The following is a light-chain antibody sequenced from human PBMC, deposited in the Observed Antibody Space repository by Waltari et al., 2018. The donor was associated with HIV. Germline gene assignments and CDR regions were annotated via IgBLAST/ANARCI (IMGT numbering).Light chain of an antibody. CDR3: SSYTTNNTRV. CDR2: EVS. J-gene: IGLJ3*02. V-gene: IGLV2-14*03. Sequence: QSALTQPASVSGSPGQSITISCTGTRSDVGAYNYVPRYQQHPGKAPKLMIYEVSNRPSGVSNRFSASKSGNTASLTISGLQAEDEADYYCSSYTTNNTRVFGGGTKLTVL. CDR1: RSDVGAYNY.